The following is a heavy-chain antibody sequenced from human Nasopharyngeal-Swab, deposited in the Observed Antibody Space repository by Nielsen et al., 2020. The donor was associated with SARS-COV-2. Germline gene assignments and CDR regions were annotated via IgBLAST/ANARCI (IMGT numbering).Heavy chain of an antibody. CDR1: GGTFSSYA. CDR2: IIPILGIA. V-gene: IGHV1-69*04. Sequence: SVKVSCKASGGTFSSYAISWVRQAPGQGLEWMGRIIPILGIANYAQKFQGRVTITADKSTSTAYMELSSLRSEDTAVYYCAREAQQLDTYYYYGMDVWGQGTTVTVSS. J-gene: IGHJ6*02. D-gene: IGHD6-13*01. CDR3: AREAQQLDTYYYYGMDV.